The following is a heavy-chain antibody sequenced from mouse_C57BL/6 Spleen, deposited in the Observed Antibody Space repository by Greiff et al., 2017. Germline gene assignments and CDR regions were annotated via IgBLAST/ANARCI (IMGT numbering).Heavy chain of an antibody. CDR2: IHPSDSDT. CDR3: AIFYDYDRYFDV. Sequence: QVQLKQPGAELVKPGASVKVSCKASGYTFTSYWMHWVKQRPGQGLEWIGRIHPSDSDTNYNQKFKGKDTLTVDKSSITAYKQLSSLTSEDSAVDYCAIFYDYDRYFDVWGTGTTVTVSS. J-gene: IGHJ1*03. V-gene: IGHV1-74*01. D-gene: IGHD2-4*01. CDR1: GYTFTSYW.